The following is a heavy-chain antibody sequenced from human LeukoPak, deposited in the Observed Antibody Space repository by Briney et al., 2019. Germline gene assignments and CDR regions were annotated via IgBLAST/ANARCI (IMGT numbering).Heavy chain of an antibody. V-gene: IGHV3-21*01. Sequence: GGSLRLSCRASGFNFSSYSMNWIRQAPGKGLEWVSFISSISTYIYYADSVKGRFTISRDNAENSLYLQMNSLRAEDTAVYYCARFGNGWHGDWGQGTLVTVSS. CDR3: ARFGNGWHGD. D-gene: IGHD6-19*01. J-gene: IGHJ4*02. CDR2: ISSISTYI. CDR1: GFNFSSYS.